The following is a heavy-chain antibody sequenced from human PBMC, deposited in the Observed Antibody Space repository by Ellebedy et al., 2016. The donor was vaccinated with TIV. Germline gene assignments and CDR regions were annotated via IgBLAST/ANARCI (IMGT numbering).Heavy chain of an antibody. CDR1: GGPINNYY. D-gene: IGHD1-26*01. V-gene: IGHV4-59*01. CDR2: IFYSGST. CDR3: GRGRGGTQTDY. Sequence: SETLSLTCTVSGGPINNYYWSWVRQPPGKGLEWIGYIFYSGSTTYNPSLRSRVTISVDTSKNQFSLKLASVTAADTAVYYCGRGRGGTQTDYWGQGTLVTVSS. J-gene: IGHJ4*02.